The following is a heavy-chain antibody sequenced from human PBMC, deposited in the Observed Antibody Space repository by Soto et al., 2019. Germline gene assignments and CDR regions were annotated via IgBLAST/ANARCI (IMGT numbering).Heavy chain of an antibody. CDR2: IYYGGST. CDR1: GGSISSYY. J-gene: IGHJ4*02. Sequence: SETLSLPCTVSGGSISSYYWSWIRQLPGKGLEWIGYIYYGGSTNYNPSLKSRVTIAVDTSKNQFSLKLSSVTAADTAVYYCARDLSYYYDSSGFDYWGQGTLVTVSS. V-gene: IGHV4-59*01. CDR3: ARDLSYYYDSSGFDY. D-gene: IGHD3-22*01.